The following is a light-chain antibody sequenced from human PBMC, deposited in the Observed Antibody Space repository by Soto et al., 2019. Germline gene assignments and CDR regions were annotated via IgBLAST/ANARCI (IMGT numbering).Light chain of an antibody. V-gene: IGKV3-15*01. CDR3: LHRNNWPGFT. Sequence: EIVMTQSPATLSVSPGERATLSCRASQSVSSNLAWYQQKPGQAPRLLIYGASTRATGIPARFSGSGSGTEFTLTISSLEPEDSAVYYCLHRNNWPGFTFGPGTKVDIK. CDR1: QSVSSN. J-gene: IGKJ3*01. CDR2: GAS.